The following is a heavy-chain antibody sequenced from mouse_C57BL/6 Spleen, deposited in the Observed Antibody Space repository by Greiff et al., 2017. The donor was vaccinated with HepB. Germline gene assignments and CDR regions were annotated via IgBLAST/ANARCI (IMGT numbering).Heavy chain of an antibody. D-gene: IGHD1-1*01. J-gene: IGHJ4*01. Sequence: EVKVEESGGGLVKPGGSLKLSCAASGFTFSDYGMHWVRQAPEKGLEWVAYISSGSSTIYYADTVKGRFTISRDNAKNTLFLQMTSLRSEDTAMYYCARAGSSLYAMDYWGQGTSVTVSS. CDR2: ISSGSSTI. CDR3: ARAGSSLYAMDY. V-gene: IGHV5-17*01. CDR1: GFTFSDYG.